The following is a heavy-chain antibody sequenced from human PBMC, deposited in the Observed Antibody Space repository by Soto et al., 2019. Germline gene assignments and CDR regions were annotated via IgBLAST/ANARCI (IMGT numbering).Heavy chain of an antibody. Sequence: GGSLRLSCAASGFIFSNSYMSWVRQTPGKGLEWVSAIYSGGNTYYADSVKGRFTISRDNSKNTVYLQMNSLRAEDTALYYCAREIQSTASLWGQGALDTVS. CDR3: AREIQSTASL. CDR1: GFIFSNSY. D-gene: IGHD3-16*02. J-gene: IGHJ4*02. CDR2: IYSGGNT. V-gene: IGHV3-53*01.